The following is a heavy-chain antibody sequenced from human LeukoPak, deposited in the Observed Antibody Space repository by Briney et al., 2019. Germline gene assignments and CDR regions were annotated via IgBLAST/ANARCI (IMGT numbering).Heavy chain of an antibody. CDR3: AKDTYDSSGYIDY. V-gene: IGHV3-33*06. Sequence: GSLRLSCAASGFTFSSYGMHWVRQAPGKGLEWVAVIWYDGSNKYYADSVKGRFTISRDNSKNTLYLQMNSLRAEDTGVYYCAKDTYDSSGYIDYWGQGTLVTVSS. CDR2: IWYDGSNK. CDR1: GFTFSSYG. J-gene: IGHJ4*02. D-gene: IGHD3-22*01.